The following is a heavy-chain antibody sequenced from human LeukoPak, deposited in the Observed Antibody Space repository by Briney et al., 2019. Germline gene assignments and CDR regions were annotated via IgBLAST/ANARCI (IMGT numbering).Heavy chain of an antibody. J-gene: IGHJ4*02. D-gene: IGHD6-19*01. CDR2: ISYIGST. Sequence: SETLSLTCSVSGGSISIYYWTWIRQPPGKGLEWIGYISYIGSTNYNPSPKSRVTISVATSNNQFSLKLSSVSAADTAVYYCARIGRGYSSGWAIDYWGQGTLVTVSS. V-gene: IGHV4-59*13. CDR1: GGSISIYY. CDR3: ARIGRGYSSGWAIDY.